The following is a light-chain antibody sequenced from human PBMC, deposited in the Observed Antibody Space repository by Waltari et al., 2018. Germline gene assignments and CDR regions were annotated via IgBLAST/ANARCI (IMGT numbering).Light chain of an antibody. CDR2: WAP. J-gene: IGKJ1*01. V-gene: IGKV4-1*01. CDR1: QSLLYSSNNKNY. Sequence: DIVMTQSPDSLAVSLGERATINCKSSQSLLYSSNNKNYLAWYQLKPGQPPKLLIYWAPSRESGVPDRFSGSGSGTDFTLTISSLQADDVAVYYCQQYYRSPPWTFGQGTKVEIK. CDR3: QQYYRSPPWT.